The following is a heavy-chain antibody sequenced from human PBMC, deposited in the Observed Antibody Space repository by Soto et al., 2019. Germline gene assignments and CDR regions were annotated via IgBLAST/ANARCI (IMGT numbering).Heavy chain of an antibody. J-gene: IGHJ6*02. CDR1: GGSFSCYY. CDR3: ARAVRYFDWLFPYYYYYGMDV. CDR2: INHSGST. Sequence: PSETLSLTCAVYGGSFSCYYWIWIRQPPGKGLEWIGEINHSGSTNYNPSLKSRVTISVDTSKNQFSLKLSSVTAADTAVYYCARAVRYFDWLFPYYYYYGMDVWGQGTTVTVSS. V-gene: IGHV4-34*01. D-gene: IGHD3-9*01.